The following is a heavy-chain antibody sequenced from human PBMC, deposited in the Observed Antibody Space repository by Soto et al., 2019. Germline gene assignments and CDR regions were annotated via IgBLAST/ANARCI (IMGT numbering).Heavy chain of an antibody. V-gene: IGHV1-69*06. Sequence: QVQLVQSGAEVKTPGSSLKVSCKVSGSRFSNYVISWVRQAPGHGLEWLGRIIPIFNSTKYAQSFQGRVTITADKSTSTASLELRILRADDTAVYYCAREGRGKKAGYNGLVSLGYWGQGTLVTVSS. CDR2: IIPIFNST. D-gene: IGHD2-2*02. CDR1: GSRFSNYV. J-gene: IGHJ4*02. CDR3: AREGRGKKAGYNGLVSLGY.